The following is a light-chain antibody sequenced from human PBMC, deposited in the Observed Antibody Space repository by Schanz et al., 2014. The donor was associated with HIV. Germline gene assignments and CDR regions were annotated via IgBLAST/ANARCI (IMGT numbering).Light chain of an antibody. V-gene: IGKV3-20*01. CDR2: GAS. CDR1: QTFSKNY. Sequence: EIVLTQSPDTLSLSPGERATLSCRASQTFSKNYLAWYHQKPGQPPRLLIYGASSRATGIPDRFSGSGSGTDFTLTISRLEPEDFALYYCQQYDSSPITFGQGTRLEIK. J-gene: IGKJ5*01. CDR3: QQYDSSPIT.